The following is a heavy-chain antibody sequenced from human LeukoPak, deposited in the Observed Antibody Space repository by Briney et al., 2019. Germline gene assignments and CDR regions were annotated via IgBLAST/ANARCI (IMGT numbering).Heavy chain of an antibody. CDR3: ARAINDYSNYEVLTDNWFDP. J-gene: IGHJ5*02. Sequence: SETLSLTCTVSGGSISNYYWSWIRQPPGKGLEWIGYIYYSGGTNYNPSLKSRVTISVDTSKNHFSLKLSSVTAADTAVYYCARAINDYSNYEVLTDNWFDPWGQGTLVTVSS. CDR2: IYYSGGT. CDR1: GGSISNYY. D-gene: IGHD4-11*01. V-gene: IGHV4-59*01.